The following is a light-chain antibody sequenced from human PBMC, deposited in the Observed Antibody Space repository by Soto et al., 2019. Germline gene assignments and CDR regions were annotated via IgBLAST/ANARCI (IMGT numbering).Light chain of an antibody. J-gene: IGLJ3*02. CDR2: ETS. CDR1: SSDIGSYDL. CDR3: FSHADSDTRV. V-gene: IGLV2-23*01. Sequence: QSALTQPASVSGSPGQSITISCTGTSSDIGSYDLVSWYQQYPGNAPKLLIYETSERPSEVSHRFSGSKSGNTASLTISGLQADDDAYYYCFSHADSDTRVFGGGTKLTVL.